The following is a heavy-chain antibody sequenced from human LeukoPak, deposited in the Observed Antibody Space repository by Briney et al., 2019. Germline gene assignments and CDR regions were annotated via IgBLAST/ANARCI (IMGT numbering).Heavy chain of an antibody. Sequence: PGGSLRLSCAASGFTFDDYGMHWVRQAPEKGLEWVSLISWDGSRIYYADSVRGRFTISRDNAKNSLYLQMNSLRGDDTAVYYCAKDGTSYYYIYYWGQGTLVTVSS. CDR1: GFTFDDYG. V-gene: IGHV3-43D*03. CDR2: ISWDGSRI. J-gene: IGHJ4*02. D-gene: IGHD2/OR15-2a*01. CDR3: AKDGTSYYYIYY.